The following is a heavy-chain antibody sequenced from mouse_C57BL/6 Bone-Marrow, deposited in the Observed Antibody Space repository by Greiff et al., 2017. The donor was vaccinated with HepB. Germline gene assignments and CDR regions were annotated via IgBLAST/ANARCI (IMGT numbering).Heavy chain of an antibody. CDR1: GYTLTDYY. CDR2: INPNNGGT. V-gene: IGHV1-26*01. Sequence: VQLQQSGPELVKPGASVKISCKASGYTLTDYYMNWVKQSHGKSLEWIGDINPNNGGTSYNQKFKGKATLTVDKSSSTAYMERRSLTSEDSAVYYCANSLTGDWYFDVWGTGTTVTVSS. J-gene: IGHJ1*03. CDR3: ANSLTGDWYFDV. D-gene: IGHD4-1*01.